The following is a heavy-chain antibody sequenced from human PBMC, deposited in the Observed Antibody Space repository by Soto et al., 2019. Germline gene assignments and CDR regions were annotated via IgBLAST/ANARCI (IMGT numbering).Heavy chain of an antibody. V-gene: IGHV4-59*12. D-gene: IGHD6-13*01. CDR2: IYHSGST. Sequence: SETLSLTCTVSGGSISSYYWSWIRQPPGKGLEWIGEIYHSGSTNYNPSLKSRVTISVDTSKNQFSLKLSSVTAADTAVYYCACIAAAGNLNWFDPWGQGTLVTVSS. CDR1: GGSISSYY. CDR3: ACIAAAGNLNWFDP. J-gene: IGHJ5*02.